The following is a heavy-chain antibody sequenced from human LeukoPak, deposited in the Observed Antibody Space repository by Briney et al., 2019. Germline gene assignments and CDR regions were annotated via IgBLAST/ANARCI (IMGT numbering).Heavy chain of an antibody. CDR1: GFTFSSYA. Sequence: GGSLRLSCAASGFTFSSYAMSWVRHAPGKGLEWVSAISGSGGSAYYADSVKGRFTISRDNSKNTLYLQMNSLRAEDTAVYYCAKADTAMMNYFDYWGQGTLVTVSS. CDR3: AKADTAMMNYFDY. CDR2: ISGSGGSA. V-gene: IGHV3-23*01. J-gene: IGHJ4*02. D-gene: IGHD5-18*01.